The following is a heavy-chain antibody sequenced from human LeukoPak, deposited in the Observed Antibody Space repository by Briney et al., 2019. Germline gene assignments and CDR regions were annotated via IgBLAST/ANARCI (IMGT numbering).Heavy chain of an antibody. V-gene: IGHV1-2*06. Sequence: GASVKVSCKASGYTFTGYYMHWVRQAPGQGLEWMGRINPNSGGTNYALKFQGRVTMTRDTSISTAYMELSRLRSDDTAVYYCARTLRRIAVAGTLDYWGQGTLVTVSS. CDR2: INPNSGGT. D-gene: IGHD6-19*01. CDR1: GYTFTGYY. J-gene: IGHJ4*02. CDR3: ARTLRRIAVAGTLDY.